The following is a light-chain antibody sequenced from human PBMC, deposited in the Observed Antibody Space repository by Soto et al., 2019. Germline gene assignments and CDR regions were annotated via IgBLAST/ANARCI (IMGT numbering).Light chain of an antibody. CDR2: EVT. CDR1: SSDVGSYKL. V-gene: IGLV2-23*02. Sequence: QSVLTQPASVSGSPGQSITISCTGTSSDVGSYKLVSWYQQHPGKAPKLMISEVTKRPSGVSTRFSGSKSGNTASLTISGLQPEDESDYYCCSYAGFYTGVFGGGTKLTVL. J-gene: IGLJ3*02. CDR3: CSYAGFYTGV.